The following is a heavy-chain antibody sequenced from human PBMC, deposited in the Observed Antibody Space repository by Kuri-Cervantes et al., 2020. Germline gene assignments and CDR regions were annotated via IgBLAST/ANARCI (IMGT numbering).Heavy chain of an antibody. D-gene: IGHD3-10*01. CDR2: IYYSGST. V-gene: IGHV4-30-4*01. CDR3: ARGRLYYYGSGTLDY. Sequence: SCTVSGGSISSGDYYWSWIRQPPGKGLEWIGYIYYSGSTYYNPSLKSRVTISVDTSKNQFSLKLSSVTAADTAVYYCARGRLYYYGSGTLDYWGQGTLVTVSS. CDR1: GGSISSGDYY. J-gene: IGHJ4*02.